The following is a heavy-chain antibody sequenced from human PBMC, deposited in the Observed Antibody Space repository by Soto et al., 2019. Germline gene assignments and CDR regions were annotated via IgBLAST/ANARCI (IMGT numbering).Heavy chain of an antibody. V-gene: IGHV3-23*01. D-gene: IGHD1-26*01. Sequence: GGSLRLSCAASGFTFSSYGMTWVRQAPGKGLEWVSAITGRGDSTYYADSVKGRFTISRDNSKSTLYLQMMSLRAEDTAVYYCAKDLYVQPPSGWFDPWGQGTVVTVSS. CDR1: GFTFSSYG. CDR2: ITGRGDST. CDR3: AKDLYVQPPSGWFDP. J-gene: IGHJ5*02.